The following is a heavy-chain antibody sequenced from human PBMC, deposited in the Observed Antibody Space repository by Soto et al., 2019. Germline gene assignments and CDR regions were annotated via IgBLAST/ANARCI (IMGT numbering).Heavy chain of an antibody. D-gene: IGHD2-2*01. J-gene: IGHJ6*02. V-gene: IGHV4-59*08. CDR3: ARHVPYCSDTSHCAYGMDV. Sequence: TLSLTCTVSGGSFSPNYWSWIRQPPGKGLEWVGYIYYGGTTSYNPSLKSRVTISLDTSKNQFSLKLSSVTAADTAVYYCARHVPYCSDTSHCAYGMDVWGQGTTVTVSS. CDR1: GGSFSPNY. CDR2: IYYGGTT.